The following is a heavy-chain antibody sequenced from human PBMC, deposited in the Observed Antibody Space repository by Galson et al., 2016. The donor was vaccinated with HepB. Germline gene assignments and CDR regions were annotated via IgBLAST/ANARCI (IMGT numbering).Heavy chain of an antibody. J-gene: IGHJ6*02. V-gene: IGHV3-30*18. CDR2: ISYDGINS. CDR3: AKDRLAAPYYYYVMDV. D-gene: IGHD3-10*01. CDR1: GFTFSNYG. Sequence: SLRLSCAASGFTFSNYGMHWVRQAPGKGLEWVALISYDGINSYYADSLKGRFTISSDNSKNTLYLQMNSLRAEDTGVYYCAKDRLAAPYYYYVMDVWGQGPTVTVSS.